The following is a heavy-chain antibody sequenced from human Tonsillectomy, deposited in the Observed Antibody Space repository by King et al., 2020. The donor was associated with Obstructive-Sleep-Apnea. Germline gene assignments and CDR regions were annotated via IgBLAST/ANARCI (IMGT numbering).Heavy chain of an antibody. V-gene: IGHV2-5*02. J-gene: IGHJ4*02. CDR3: VHIDRNNWYRLDY. CDR1: GVSLSTSGVG. D-gene: IGHD1-1*01. CDR2: IYWDVVK. Sequence: TLKESGPTLVKPTQTLTLTCTFSGVSLSTSGVGVGGIRQPPGKALEWLALIYWDVVKRYSPTLKSRLTTTKDTSKNQVVLTMTNVDPVDTATYYCVHIDRNNWYRLDYWGQGTLVTVSS.